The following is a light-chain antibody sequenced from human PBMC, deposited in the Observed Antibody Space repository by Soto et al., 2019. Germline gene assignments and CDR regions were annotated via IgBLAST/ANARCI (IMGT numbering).Light chain of an antibody. Sequence: QAVVTQEPSLTVSPGGTVTLTCGSSTGAVTIHQYASWFQQRPGQAPLTLIYDTTNRHSWTPARFSGSLLGDKAALTLSGAQPEDEADYYCLVSYTGALPLFGGGTKVTVL. CDR3: LVSYTGALPL. V-gene: IGLV7-46*01. CDR1: TGAVTIHQY. CDR2: DTT. J-gene: IGLJ3*02.